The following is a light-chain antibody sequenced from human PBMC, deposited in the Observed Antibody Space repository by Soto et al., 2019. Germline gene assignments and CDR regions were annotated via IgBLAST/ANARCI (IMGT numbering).Light chain of an antibody. CDR2: AAS. J-gene: IGKJ2*01. CDR3: QQLDSYPPYT. Sequence: DIQLTQSPSFLSASVGDRVTITCRASRGIRNYLAWYQQKPGKAPKLLIFAASTLQSGVPSRFSGSGSGTEFTLTISSLQPEDFATYYCQQLDSYPPYTFGQGTKLEIK. CDR1: RGIRNY. V-gene: IGKV1-9*01.